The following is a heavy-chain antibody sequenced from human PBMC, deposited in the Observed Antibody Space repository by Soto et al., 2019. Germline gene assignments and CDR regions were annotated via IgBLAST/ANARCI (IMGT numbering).Heavy chain of an antibody. CDR2: IYSGGST. CDR3: ARDQGSWYAFDI. V-gene: IGHV3-66*01. J-gene: IGHJ3*02. D-gene: IGHD6-13*01. Sequence: GGSLRLSCAASGFTVSSNYMSWVRQAPGKGLEWVSVIYSGGSTYYADSVKGRFTISRHNSQNTLYLQMNSLRAEDTAVYYCARDQGSWYAFDIGGQGTMVPVSS. CDR1: GFTVSSNY.